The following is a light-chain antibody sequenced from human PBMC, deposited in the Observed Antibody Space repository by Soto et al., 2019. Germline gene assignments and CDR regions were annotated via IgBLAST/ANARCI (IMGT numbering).Light chain of an antibody. CDR3: SSYEGSNTFV. CDR2: EVS. Sequence: QSVLTQPPSASGSPGQSVTISCTGTSSDVGGYNYVSWYQQHPGKAPKLMIYEVSKRPSGVPDRFSGSKSGSTASLTVSGLQAEDEADYYCSSYEGSNTFVFGTGTKVTVL. V-gene: IGLV2-8*01. CDR1: SSDVGGYNY. J-gene: IGLJ1*01.